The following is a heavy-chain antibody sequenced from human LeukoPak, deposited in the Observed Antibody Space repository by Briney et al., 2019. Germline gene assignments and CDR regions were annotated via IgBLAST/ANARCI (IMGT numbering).Heavy chain of an antibody. D-gene: IGHD1-1*01. CDR3: ARDRCGYPDY. CDR2: IYYSGST. J-gene: IGHJ4*02. Sequence: SETLSLTCTVSGGSISSYYWSWIRQPPGKGLEWIGYIYYSGSTNYNPSLKRRVTISVDTSKTQFSLKLSSVTAADTAVYYCARDRCGYPDYWGQGTLVTVSS. V-gene: IGHV4-59*01. CDR1: GGSISSYY.